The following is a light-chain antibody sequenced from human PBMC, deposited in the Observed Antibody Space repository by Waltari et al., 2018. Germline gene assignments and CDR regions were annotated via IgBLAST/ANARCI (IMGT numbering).Light chain of an antibody. J-gene: IGLJ1*01. CDR2: RNN. CDR3: AAWDDSLSGRF. CDR1: SSNIGRSS. Sequence: QSVLTQPPSASGTPGQRVSMSCSGSSSNIGRSSVSWSPQAPGTAPKLLIYRNNQRPSGVPDRFSGSKSGTSASLSISGLRSEDEADYYCAAWDDSLSGRFFGSGTKVTVL. V-gene: IGLV1-47*01.